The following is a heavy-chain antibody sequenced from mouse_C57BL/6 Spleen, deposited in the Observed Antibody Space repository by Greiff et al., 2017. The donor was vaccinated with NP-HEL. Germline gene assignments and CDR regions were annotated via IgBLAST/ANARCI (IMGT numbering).Heavy chain of an antibody. CDR3: ARRGIPNYGSSHWYFDV. J-gene: IGHJ1*03. Sequence: EVKLQESGPELVKPGASVKIPCKASGYTFTDYNMDWVKQSHGKSLEWIGDINPNNGGTIYNQKFKGKATLTVDKSSSTAYMELRSLTSEDTAVYYCARRGIPNYGSSHWYFDVWGTGTTVTVSS. D-gene: IGHD1-1*01. CDR1: GYTFTDYN. V-gene: IGHV1-18*01. CDR2: INPNNGGT.